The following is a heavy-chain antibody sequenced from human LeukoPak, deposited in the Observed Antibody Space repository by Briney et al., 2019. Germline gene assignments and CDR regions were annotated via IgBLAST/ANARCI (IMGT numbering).Heavy chain of an antibody. V-gene: IGHV2-5*02. CDR1: GFSLSTSGVG. CDR2: IYWDDDK. Sequence: SGPTLVNPTQTLTLTCTFSGFSLSTSGVGVGWIRQPPGKALEWLALIYWDDDKRYSPSLKSRLTITKVTSKNQVVLTMTNMDPVDTATYYCAHNSHFDYWGQGTLVTVSS. J-gene: IGHJ4*02. CDR3: AHNSHFDY. D-gene: IGHD5-18*01.